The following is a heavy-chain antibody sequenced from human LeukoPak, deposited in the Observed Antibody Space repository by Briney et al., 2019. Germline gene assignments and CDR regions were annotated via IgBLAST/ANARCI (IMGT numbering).Heavy chain of an antibody. CDR3: ARGSLPKYYYDSSGYPDY. D-gene: IGHD3-22*01. CDR1: GFTLDAYA. CDR2: ISSSSSYI. V-gene: IGHV3-21*01. Sequence: PGGSLRLSCVASGFTLDAYAMHWVRQARGKGLEWVSSISSSSSYIYYADSVKGRFTISRDNAKNSLYLQMNSLRAEDPAVSYCARGSLPKYYYDSSGYPDYWGQGTLVTVSS. J-gene: IGHJ4*02.